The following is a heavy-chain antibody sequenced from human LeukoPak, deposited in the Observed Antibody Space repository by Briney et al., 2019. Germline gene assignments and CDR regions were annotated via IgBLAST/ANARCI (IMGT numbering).Heavy chain of an antibody. CDR1: GGSISSGGYS. J-gene: IGHJ4*02. Sequence: SQTLSLTCAVSGGSISSGGYSWSWIRQPPEKGLEWIGYIYHSGSTYYNPSLKSRVTISVDRSKNQFSLKLSSVTAADTAVYYCARSAPYSGYEGPFDYWGQGTLVTVSS. V-gene: IGHV4-30-2*01. D-gene: IGHD5-12*01. CDR3: ARSAPYSGYEGPFDY. CDR2: IYHSGST.